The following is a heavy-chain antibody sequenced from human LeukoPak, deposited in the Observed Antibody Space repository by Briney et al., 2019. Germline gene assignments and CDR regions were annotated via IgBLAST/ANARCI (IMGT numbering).Heavy chain of an antibody. CDR1: EYTFTSYD. J-gene: IGHJ5*02. CDR3: ARKNYCSGGSCYSGGWFDP. Sequence: ASVKVSCKASEYTFTSYDVNWVRQATVQGLEWMGWMNPNSGNTVYAQKFQGRVTMTRDTSISTAYMELSSLRSEDTAMYYCARKNYCSGGSCYSGGWFDPWGQGTLVTVSS. CDR2: MNPNSGNT. V-gene: IGHV1-8*01. D-gene: IGHD2-15*01.